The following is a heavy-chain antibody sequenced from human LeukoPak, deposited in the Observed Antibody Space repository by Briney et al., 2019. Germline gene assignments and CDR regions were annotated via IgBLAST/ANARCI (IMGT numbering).Heavy chain of an antibody. Sequence: GGSLRLSCTASGFTVSSNYMSWIRQAPGKGLEWVSYISSSGSTIYYADSVKGRFTISRDNAKNSLYLQMNSLRAEDTAVYYCARDAIYLGFDPWGQGTLVTVSS. CDR2: ISSSGSTI. CDR1: GFTVSSNY. D-gene: IGHD3-3*01. V-gene: IGHV3-11*01. J-gene: IGHJ5*02. CDR3: ARDAIYLGFDP.